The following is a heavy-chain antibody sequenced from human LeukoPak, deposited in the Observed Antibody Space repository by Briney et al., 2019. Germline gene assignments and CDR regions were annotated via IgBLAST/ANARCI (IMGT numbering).Heavy chain of an antibody. CDR2: LGSGGDT. V-gene: IGHV3-13*01. Sequence: GGSLRLSCAASGFTFSSYWMHWVRQAPGKGLEWVSGLGSGGDTYYPDSVRGRFTISKETAKNSLYLQMAGLRDEDTAVYYCVRGRRSYGFDHWGQGTLVTVSS. CDR1: GFTFSSYW. CDR3: VRGRRSYGFDH. J-gene: IGHJ4*02. D-gene: IGHD3-16*01.